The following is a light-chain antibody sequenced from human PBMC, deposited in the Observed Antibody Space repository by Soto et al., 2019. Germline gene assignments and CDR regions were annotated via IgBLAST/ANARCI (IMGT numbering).Light chain of an antibody. CDR3: SSYTSSSTLV. J-gene: IGLJ1*01. Sequence: QYALTQPASVSGSPGQSITISCTGTSSDVGGYNYVSWYQQHPGKAPKLMIYEVSNRPSGVSNRFSGSKSGNTASLTISGLQAEDEADYYCSSYTSSSTLVFGTGTKDTVL. V-gene: IGLV2-14*01. CDR1: SSDVGGYNY. CDR2: EVS.